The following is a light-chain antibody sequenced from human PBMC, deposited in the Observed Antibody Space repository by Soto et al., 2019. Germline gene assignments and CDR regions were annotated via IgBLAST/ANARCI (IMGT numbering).Light chain of an antibody. Sequence: QSVLTQPPSASGTPGQRVTSSCSGSSSNIGSNYVYWYQQLPGTAPKLLIYSNNQRPSGVPDRFSGSKSGTSASLAISGLRSEDEADYYCATWDDSLSVLFGGGTKLTVL. CDR2: SNN. V-gene: IGLV1-47*02. J-gene: IGLJ2*01. CDR3: ATWDDSLSVL. CDR1: SSNIGSNY.